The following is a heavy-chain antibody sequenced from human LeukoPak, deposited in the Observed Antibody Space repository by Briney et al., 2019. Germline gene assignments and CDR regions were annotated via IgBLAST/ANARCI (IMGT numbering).Heavy chain of an antibody. V-gene: IGHV4-34*01. CDR2: INHSGST. Sequence: SETLSLTCAVYGGSFSGYYWSWIRQPPGKGLEWIGEINHSGSTNYNPSLKSRVTISVDTSKDQFSLKLSSVTAADTAVYYCARGKSSSWSKSLYGMDVWGQGTTVTVSS. CDR1: GGSFSGYY. D-gene: IGHD6-13*01. J-gene: IGHJ6*02. CDR3: ARGKSSSWSKSLYGMDV.